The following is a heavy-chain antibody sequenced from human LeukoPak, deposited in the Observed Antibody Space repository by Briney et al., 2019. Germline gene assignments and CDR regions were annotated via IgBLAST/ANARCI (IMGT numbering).Heavy chain of an antibody. J-gene: IGHJ6*03. Sequence: GGSLRLSCAASGFTFSNYAMSWFGQIREPGREWLSAIRGSGGSTYYADYVKGRFTISRDNSKNTLYLQMNSLRAEDTAVYYCAKDLFWSMDVWGKGTTVTI. CDR3: AKDLFWSMDV. CDR2: IRGSGGST. CDR1: GFTFSNYA. D-gene: IGHD3-3*01. V-gene: IGHV3-23*01.